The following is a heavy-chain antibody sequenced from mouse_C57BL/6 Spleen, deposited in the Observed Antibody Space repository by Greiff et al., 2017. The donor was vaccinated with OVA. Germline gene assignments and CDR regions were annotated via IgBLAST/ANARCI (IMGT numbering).Heavy chain of an antibody. Sequence: QVQLKQPGAELVRPGSSVKLSCKASGYTFTSYWMDWVKQRPGQGLEWIGNIYPSDSETHYNQKFKDKATLTVDKSSSTAYMQLSSLTSEDSAVYYCARGNDDGYYTYWGQGTLVTVSA. D-gene: IGHD2-3*01. V-gene: IGHV1-61*01. CDR1: GYTFTSYW. CDR2: IYPSDSET. CDR3: ARGNDDGYYTY. J-gene: IGHJ3*01.